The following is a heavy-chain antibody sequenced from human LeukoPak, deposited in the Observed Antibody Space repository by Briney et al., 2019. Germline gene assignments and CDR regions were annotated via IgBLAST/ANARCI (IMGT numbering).Heavy chain of an antibody. CDR3: AKVAGLYDSSGYRFDY. CDR2: IRYDGSNK. CDR1: GFTFSSYG. Sequence: GGSLRLSCAASGFTFSSYGMHWVRQAPGKGLEWVAFIRYDGSNKYYADSVKGRFTISRDNSKNTLYLQMNSLRAEDTAVYYCAKVAGLYDSSGYRFDYWGQGTLVTVSS. V-gene: IGHV3-30*02. D-gene: IGHD3-22*01. J-gene: IGHJ4*02.